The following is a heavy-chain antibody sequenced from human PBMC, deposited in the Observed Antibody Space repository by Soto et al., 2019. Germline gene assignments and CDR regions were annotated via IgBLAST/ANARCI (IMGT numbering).Heavy chain of an antibody. CDR3: ARHRGYYDILTGYYTELNFDY. Sequence: ETLSLTCTVSGGSISSSSYYWGWIRQPPGKGLVWIGSIYYSGTTYYNPSLKSRVTISVDTPKNQFSLKLSSVTAADTAVYYCARHRGYYDILTGYYTELNFDYWGQGTLVTVSS. CDR2: IYYSGTT. D-gene: IGHD3-9*01. J-gene: IGHJ4*02. V-gene: IGHV4-39*01. CDR1: GGSISSSSYY.